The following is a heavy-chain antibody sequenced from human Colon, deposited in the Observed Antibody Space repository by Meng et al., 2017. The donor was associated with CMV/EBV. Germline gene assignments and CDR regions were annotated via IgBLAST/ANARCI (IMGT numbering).Heavy chain of an antibody. Sequence: QVQLVPSRAEVKKPGTSVKVSCKTSGYTFSDYHIHWVRQSPGQGLEWMGWINSNSGATDYAQKFQGRFTMTRDTSITTVYMELSSLRSDDTAVYYCARDPSGSRVPFDYWGQGSLVTVSS. D-gene: IGHD1-26*01. CDR3: ARDPSGSRVPFDY. CDR2: INSNSGAT. CDR1: GYTFSDYH. J-gene: IGHJ4*02. V-gene: IGHV1-2*02.